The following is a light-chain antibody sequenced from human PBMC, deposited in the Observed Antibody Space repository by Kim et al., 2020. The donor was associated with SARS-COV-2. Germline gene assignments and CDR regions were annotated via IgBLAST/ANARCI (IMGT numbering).Light chain of an antibody. CDR1: QNINSH. CDR3: QQTYISPFT. J-gene: IGKJ3*01. V-gene: IGKV1-39*01. CDR2: AAS. Sequence: ASVGDRLTITCRTSQNINSHLHLYHQKPGRAPKLLIYAASSLQGWVPSRFSGSGSETDFTLTISSLQPEDFATYFCQQTYISPFTFGPGTKVDIK.